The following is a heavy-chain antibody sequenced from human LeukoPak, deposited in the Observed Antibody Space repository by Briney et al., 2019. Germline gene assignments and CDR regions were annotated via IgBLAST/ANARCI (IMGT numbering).Heavy chain of an antibody. V-gene: IGHV3-23*01. Sequence: PGGSLKLSCAASGFTFSSYAMSWVRQAPGKGLEWVSAISGSGGSTYYADSVRGRFTISRDSSKNTLYLQMNSLRAEDTAVYYCAKGPDYGGNGYYYYGMDVWGQGTTVTVSS. CDR1: GFTFSSYA. CDR3: AKGPDYGGNGYYYYGMDV. J-gene: IGHJ6*02. CDR2: ISGSGGST. D-gene: IGHD4-23*01.